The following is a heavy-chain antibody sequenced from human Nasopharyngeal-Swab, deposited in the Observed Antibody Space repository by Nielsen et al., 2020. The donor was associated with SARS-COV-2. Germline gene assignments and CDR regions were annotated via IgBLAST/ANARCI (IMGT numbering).Heavy chain of an antibody. CDR1: GYTFTSYY. Sequence: ASVKVSCKASGYTFTSYYMHWVRQAPGQGLERMGWINPNSGGTNYAQKFQGRVTMTRDTSISTAYMDLRWLRSDDTAVYYCARGPAHGAYPSRASFDLWGRGTLVSVSS. CDR2: INPNSGGT. CDR3: ARGPAHGAYPSRASFDL. J-gene: IGHJ2*01. V-gene: IGHV1-2*02. D-gene: IGHD3-16*01.